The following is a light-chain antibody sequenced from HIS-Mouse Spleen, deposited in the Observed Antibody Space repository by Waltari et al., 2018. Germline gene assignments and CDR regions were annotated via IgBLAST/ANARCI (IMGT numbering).Light chain of an antibody. CDR2: LNSEGSP. Sequence: QLVLTQSPSASASLGASVKLTCTLSSGHSSYAIAWHQQQPEKGPRYLMKLNSEGSPRKGAGIPVRVSGSSSGAERYLTISSLQSEDEADYYCQTWGTGILVVFGGGTKLTVL. CDR1: SGHSSYA. J-gene: IGLJ2*01. CDR3: QTWGTGILVV. V-gene: IGLV4-69*01.